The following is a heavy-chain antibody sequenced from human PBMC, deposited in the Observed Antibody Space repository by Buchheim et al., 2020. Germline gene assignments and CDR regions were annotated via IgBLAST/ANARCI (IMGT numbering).Heavy chain of an antibody. V-gene: IGHV3-33*01. CDR3: ARGSLGYSSSWYALESD. D-gene: IGHD6-13*01. CDR1: GFTFSSYG. J-gene: IGHJ4*02. Sequence: QVQLVESGGGVVQPGRSLRLSCAASGFTFSSYGMHWVRQAPGKGLEWVAVIWYDGSNKYYADSVKGRFTISRDNSKNTLYLQMNSLRAEDTAVYYCARGSLGYSSSWYALESDWGQGTL. CDR2: IWYDGSNK.